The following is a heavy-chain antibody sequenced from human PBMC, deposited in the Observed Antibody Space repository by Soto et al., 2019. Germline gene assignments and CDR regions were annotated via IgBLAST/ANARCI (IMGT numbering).Heavy chain of an antibody. J-gene: IGHJ6*02. D-gene: IGHD2-2*01. CDR3: ARHDCSSTSCYYYYYYSMDV. V-gene: IGHV1-69*12. CDR2: IIPIFDTA. Sequence: QVQLVQSGAEVKKPGSSVKVSCKTSGGTFSSYAISWVRQAPGQGLEWLGGIIPIFDTANYAQKFQGRVTITADESTSTAHLELSSLRSADTAVYYCARHDCSSTSCYYYYYYSMDVWGQGPTVTVSS. CDR1: GGTFSSYA.